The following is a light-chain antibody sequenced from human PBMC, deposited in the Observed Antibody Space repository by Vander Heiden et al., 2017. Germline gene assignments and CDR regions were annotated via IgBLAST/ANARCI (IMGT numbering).Light chain of an antibody. CDR3: QSYDSSLSAHVV. CDR1: SSNIGAGYD. CDR2: GNS. V-gene: IGLV1-40*01. J-gene: IGLJ2*01. Sequence: QSLPTPHPSVSRAPGRRATISGTGSSSNIGAGYDVHWYQQLPGTAPKLLIYGNSNRPSGVPDRFSGSKSGTSASLAITGLQAEDEADYYCQSYDSSLSAHVVFGGGTKLTVL.